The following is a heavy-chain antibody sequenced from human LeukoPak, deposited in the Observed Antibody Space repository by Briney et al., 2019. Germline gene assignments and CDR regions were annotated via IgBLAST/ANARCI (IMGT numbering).Heavy chain of an antibody. D-gene: IGHD3-22*01. Sequence: GGSLRLSCAASGFTFNNYALTWVRQTPGKGLEWVANIKQDGSEKYYVDSVKGRFTISRDNAKNSLYLQMNSLRAEDTAVYYCARTISMIVLFDNWGQGTLVTVSS. J-gene: IGHJ4*02. CDR3: ARTISMIVLFDN. V-gene: IGHV3-7*01. CDR2: IKQDGSEK. CDR1: GFTFNNYA.